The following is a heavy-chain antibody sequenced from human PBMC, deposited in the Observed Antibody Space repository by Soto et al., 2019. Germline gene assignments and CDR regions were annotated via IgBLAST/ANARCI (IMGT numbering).Heavy chain of an antibody. CDR3: ARSYNYYDSSDPGDY. CDR1: GGSISSYY. Sequence: SETLSLTCTVSGGSISSYYWSWIRQPPGKGLEWIGYIYYSGSTNYNPSLKSRVTISVDTSKNQFSLKLSSVTAADTAVYYCARSYNYYDSSDPGDYWGQGTLVTVSS. V-gene: IGHV4-59*12. CDR2: IYYSGST. D-gene: IGHD3-22*01. J-gene: IGHJ4*02.